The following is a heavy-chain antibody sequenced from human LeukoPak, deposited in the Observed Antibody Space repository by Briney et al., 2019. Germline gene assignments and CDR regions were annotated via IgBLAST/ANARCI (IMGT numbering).Heavy chain of an antibody. V-gene: IGHV3-48*01. CDR2: ISSISSTI. D-gene: IGHD6-13*01. CDR1: GFTFSSYS. J-gene: IGHJ6*02. CDR3: ARVLPAAAGLLFLSGYYYGMDV. Sequence: GGPLSLSCAASGFTFSSYSMNWVRQARGKGLEWVSYISSISSTIFYADSVKGRFTISRDNAKNSLFLQVNSMRSEDTAVYYCARVLPAAAGLLFLSGYYYGMDVWGQGTTVTVSS.